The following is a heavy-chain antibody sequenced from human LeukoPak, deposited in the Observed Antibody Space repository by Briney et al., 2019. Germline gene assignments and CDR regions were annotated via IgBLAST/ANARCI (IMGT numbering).Heavy chain of an antibody. CDR3: VGPDYYESSGYRPHEKYFQQ. CDR1: GGTLSRYS. J-gene: IGHJ1*01. Sequence: GASVKVSCKASGGTLSRYSISWVRQAPGQGLEWLGGIIPMFVTTNYAQRFQGRVTITADESTSTVYMELSSLRSEDTAVYYCVGPDYYESSGYRPHEKYFQQWGQGTLVTVSS. D-gene: IGHD3-22*01. V-gene: IGHV1-69*13. CDR2: IIPMFVTT.